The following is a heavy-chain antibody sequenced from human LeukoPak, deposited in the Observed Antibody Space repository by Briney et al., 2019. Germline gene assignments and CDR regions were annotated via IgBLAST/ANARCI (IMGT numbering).Heavy chain of an antibody. V-gene: IGHV4-59*01. CDR2: IYYSGST. J-gene: IGHJ4*02. CDR1: RGSISSYY. D-gene: IGHD6-13*01. Sequence: SETLSLTCTVSRGSISSYYWSWIRQPPGQGVEWIGYIYYSGSTNYNPSLKSRVAISVDTSKNQFSLNLSSVTAADTAVYYCAREGVSAATFDSWGQGTLVTVSS. CDR3: AREGVSAATFDS.